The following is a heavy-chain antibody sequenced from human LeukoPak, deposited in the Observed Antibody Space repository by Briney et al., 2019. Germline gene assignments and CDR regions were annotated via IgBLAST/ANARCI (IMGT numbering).Heavy chain of an antibody. CDR2: MNPNSGNT. V-gene: IGHV1-8*02. CDR1: GYTFTSYG. CDR3: ARGRRVYGGSFDY. Sequence: GASVTVSCKASGYTFTSYGISWVRQAPGQGLEWMGWMNPNSGNTGYAQKFQGRVTMTRNTSISTAYMELSSLRSEDTAVYYCARGRRVYGGSFDYWGQGTLVTVSS. D-gene: IGHD4-23*01. J-gene: IGHJ4*02.